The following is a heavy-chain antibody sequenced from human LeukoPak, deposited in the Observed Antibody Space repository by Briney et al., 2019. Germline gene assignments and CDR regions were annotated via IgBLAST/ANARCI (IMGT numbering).Heavy chain of an antibody. CDR2: IYYSGST. CDR3: ARGSDAFDI. J-gene: IGHJ3*02. CDR1: GGSISTYF. Sequence: SETLSLTCTVSGGSISTYFWSWIRQPPGKGLEWIGSIYYSGSTYYNPSLKSRVTISVDTSKNQFSLKLSSVTAADTAVYYCARGSDAFDIWGQGTMVTVSS. V-gene: IGHV4-59*12.